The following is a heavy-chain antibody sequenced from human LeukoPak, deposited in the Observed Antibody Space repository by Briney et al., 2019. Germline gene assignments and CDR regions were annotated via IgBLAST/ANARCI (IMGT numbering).Heavy chain of an antibody. CDR1: RFTFSIAR. CDR2: IKSKTDGGTT. D-gene: IGHD6-6*01. J-gene: IGHJ4*02. Sequence: GGSLRVSSAPPRFTFSIARGSWVRQAPGKGVGWVGRIKSKTDGGTTDDAAPVKGRFTISCNDSKNTRYLQMNSLKTEDTAVYYFTTISSSGSRLTCWGQGTLVTVSS. V-gene: IGHV3-15*01. CDR3: TTISSSGSRLTC.